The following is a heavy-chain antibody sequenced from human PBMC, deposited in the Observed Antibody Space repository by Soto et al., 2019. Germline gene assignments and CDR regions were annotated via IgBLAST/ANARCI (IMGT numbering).Heavy chain of an antibody. J-gene: IGHJ4*02. V-gene: IGHV3-23*01. CDR1: GFTFSNYV. Sequence: EVQLLESGGNLVRPGGSLRLSCAASGFTFSNYVMSWVRQAPGKGLEWVSGISSSGGITYYADSVQGRFTISRDNSKNTLYLQMNSLRSEDTAIYYCAKGWLVRGGQFDYWGQGTLVTVSS. CDR2: ISSSGGIT. D-gene: IGHD6-19*01. CDR3: AKGWLVRGGQFDY.